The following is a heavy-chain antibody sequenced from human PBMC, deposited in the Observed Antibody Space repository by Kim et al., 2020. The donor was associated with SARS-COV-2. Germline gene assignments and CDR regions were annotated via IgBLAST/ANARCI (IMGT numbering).Heavy chain of an antibody. CDR2: YYYTGTT. CDR1: GGSVNSGEYY. V-gene: IGHV4-61*08. CDR3: ARMGDYQGFF. Sequence: SETLSLTCTVSGGSVNSGEYYWSWLRQPPGKGLEWIAHYYYTGTTSYNPSLKSRATLSVDMSKNQFSLKLNSATAADTAVYYCARMGDYQGFFWGQGTLV. J-gene: IGHJ4*02. D-gene: IGHD2-21*01.